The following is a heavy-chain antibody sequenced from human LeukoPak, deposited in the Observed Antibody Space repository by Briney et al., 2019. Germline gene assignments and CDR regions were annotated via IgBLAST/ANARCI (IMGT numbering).Heavy chain of an antibody. CDR2: FSGSGGTT. CDR3: ANGNRCTSPNCLGYYYFYMDV. Sequence: GGSLRLSCAASGFTFSSYSMTWVRQAPGRGLEWVSGFSGSGGTTYYADSVKGRFTISRDNSKNTLYLQMNSLRAEDTAVYYCANGNRCTSPNCLGYYYFYMDVWGKGTTVTVSS. D-gene: IGHD2-8*01. V-gene: IGHV3-23*01. J-gene: IGHJ6*03. CDR1: GFTFSSYS.